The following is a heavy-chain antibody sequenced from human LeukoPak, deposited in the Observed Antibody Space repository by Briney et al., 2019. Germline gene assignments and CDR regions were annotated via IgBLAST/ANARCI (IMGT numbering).Heavy chain of an antibody. CDR2: IYYSGST. CDR1: GGSISSSSYY. D-gene: IGHD1-26*01. CDR3: ARQLSGSSLDAFDI. V-gene: IGHV4-39*01. Sequence: SETLSLTCTVSGGSISSSSYYWAWIRQPAGKGLEWIGSIYYSGSTYYNPSLKSRVTVSVDTSKNQFSLKLTSVTAADTAVYYCARQLSGSSLDAFDIWGRGTMVTVSS. J-gene: IGHJ3*02.